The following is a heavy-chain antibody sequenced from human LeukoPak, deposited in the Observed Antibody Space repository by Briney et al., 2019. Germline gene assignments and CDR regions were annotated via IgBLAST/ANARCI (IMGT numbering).Heavy chain of an antibody. CDR2: ITSDSNTI. Sequence: GGSLRLSCAASGFAFSTYAMNWVRQAPGKGLEWVSFITSDSNTIYYADSMKGRFTISRDNAENSLYLQMNRLSAEDTAVYYCARDRMGGSFDYWGQGTLVTVSS. V-gene: IGHV3-48*01. J-gene: IGHJ4*02. CDR3: ARDRMGGSFDY. D-gene: IGHD2-15*01. CDR1: GFAFSTYA.